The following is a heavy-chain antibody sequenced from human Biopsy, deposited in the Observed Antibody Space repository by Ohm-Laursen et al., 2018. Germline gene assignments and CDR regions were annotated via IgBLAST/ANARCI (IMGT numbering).Heavy chain of an antibody. CDR1: GFTLSTYW. V-gene: IGHV3-74*01. CDR2: ISSDGSSV. Sequence: SLRLSCAASGFTLSTYWMHWVCKVPGKGLVWVSRISSDGSSVSYADSVEGRLTVSRDNAKNTLYLQMNSLRAEDTAVYYCARVVTLPGIGTDVWGQGTTVTVSS. CDR3: ARVVTLPGIGTDV. D-gene: IGHD2-21*02. J-gene: IGHJ6*02.